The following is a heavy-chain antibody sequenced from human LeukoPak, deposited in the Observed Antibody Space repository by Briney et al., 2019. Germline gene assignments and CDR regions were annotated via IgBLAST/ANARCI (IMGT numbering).Heavy chain of an antibody. D-gene: IGHD2-2*01. Sequence: PSQTLSLTCTVSGGSISSGDYYWSWIRQPPGKGLEWIGYIYYSGSTYYNPSLKSRVTISVDTSKNQFSLKLSSVTAADTAVYYCASGPPPYCSSTSCYYNYYGMDVWGQGTTVTVSS. CDR2: IYYSGST. CDR3: ASGPPPYCSSTSCYYNYYGMDV. J-gene: IGHJ6*02. CDR1: GGSISSGDYY. V-gene: IGHV4-30-4*01.